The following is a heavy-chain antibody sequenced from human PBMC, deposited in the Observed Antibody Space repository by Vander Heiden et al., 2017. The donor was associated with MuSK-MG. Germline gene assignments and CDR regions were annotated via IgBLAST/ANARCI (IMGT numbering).Heavy chain of an antibody. CDR2: IYHSGST. V-gene: IGHV4-38-2*01. CDR1: GYSISSGYY. D-gene: IGHD6-13*01. Sequence: QVQLQESGPGLVKPSATLSLTCAVSGYSISSGYYWGWIRQPPGKGLEWIGSIYHSGSTYYNPSLKSRVTISVDTSKNQFSLKLSSVTAADTAVYYCARQASGSSSIRYFDYWGQGTLVTVSS. CDR3: ARQASGSSSIRYFDY. J-gene: IGHJ4*02.